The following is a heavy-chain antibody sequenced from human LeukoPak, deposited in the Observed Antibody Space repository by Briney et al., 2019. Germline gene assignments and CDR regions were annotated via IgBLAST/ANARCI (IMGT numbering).Heavy chain of an antibody. Sequence: ASVKVSCKASGYTFTGYYMHWVRQAPGQGLEWMGWINPNSGGTNYAQKFQGRVTMTRDMSISTAYMELSRLRSDDTAVYYCARGPYSSSWYSPWWFDSWGQGTLVTVSS. V-gene: IGHV1-2*02. D-gene: IGHD6-13*01. CDR3: ARGPYSSSWYSPWWFDS. J-gene: IGHJ5*01. CDR2: INPNSGGT. CDR1: GYTFTGYY.